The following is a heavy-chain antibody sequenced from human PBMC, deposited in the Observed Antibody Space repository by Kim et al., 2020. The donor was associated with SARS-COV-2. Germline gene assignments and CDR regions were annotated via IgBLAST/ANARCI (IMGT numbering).Heavy chain of an antibody. J-gene: IGHJ3*02. CDR1: GYSISSSNW. Sequence: SETLSLTCAVSGYSISSSNWWGWIRQPPGKGLEWIGYIYYSGSTYYNPSLKSRVTMSVDTSKNQFSLKLSSVTAVDTAVYYCARTGRDLVGATTYAFDIWGQGTMVTVSS. V-gene: IGHV4-28*01. D-gene: IGHD1-26*01. CDR2: IYYSGST. CDR3: ARTGRDLVGATTYAFDI.